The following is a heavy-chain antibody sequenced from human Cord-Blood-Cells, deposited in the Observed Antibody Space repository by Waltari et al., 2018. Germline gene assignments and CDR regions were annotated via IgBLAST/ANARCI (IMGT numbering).Heavy chain of an antibody. J-gene: IGHJ1*01. D-gene: IGHD2-2*01. CDR1: GFTFSSYE. V-gene: IGHV3-48*03. Sequence: EVQLVESGGGLVQPGGSLRLSCAASGFTFSSYEMNWVRQAPGKGLEWVSYIRSSGSTIYYADSVKGRFTISRDNAKNSLYLQMNSLRAEDTAVYYCARGSGDIVVVPAAMYFQHWGQGTLVTVSS. CDR3: ARGSGDIVVVPAAMYFQH. CDR2: IRSSGSTI.